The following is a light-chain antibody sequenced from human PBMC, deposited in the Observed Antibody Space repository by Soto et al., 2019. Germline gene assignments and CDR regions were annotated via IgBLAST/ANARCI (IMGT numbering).Light chain of an antibody. V-gene: IGKV2-30*01. CDR3: MQGTHWPPT. CDR2: KSS. J-gene: IGKJ1*01. Sequence: DVLMTQSPLSLPVTLGQPASISCKSSQSVVYSDGVAYLSWFQQRPGQSPRRLIYKSSNRDSGVXDXXSGSGSGTDFTLQIDRVEAEDVGIYYCMQGTHWPPTFGRGTRVEIK. CDR1: QSVVYSDGVAY.